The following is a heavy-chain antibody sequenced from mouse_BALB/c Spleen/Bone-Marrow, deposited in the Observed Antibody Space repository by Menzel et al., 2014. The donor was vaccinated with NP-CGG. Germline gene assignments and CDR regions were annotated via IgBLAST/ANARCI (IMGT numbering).Heavy chain of an antibody. V-gene: IGHV1S81*02. CDR2: INPSNGRT. Sequence: QVQLQQSGAELVKPGASVKLSCKPPGYTFTSYWIHWVKLRPGHGLEWIGDINPSNGRTNYNEKFKNKATLTVDKCSSPDYIQLSNLASEDSGVCCCAKYDGPAWFAYWGQGSLVTVS. CDR1: GYTFTSYW. CDR3: AKYDGPAWFAY. D-gene: IGHD2-14*01. J-gene: IGHJ3*01.